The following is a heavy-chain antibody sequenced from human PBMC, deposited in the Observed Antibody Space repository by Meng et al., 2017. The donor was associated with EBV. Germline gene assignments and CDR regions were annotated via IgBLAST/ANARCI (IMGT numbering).Heavy chain of an antibody. CDR3: VRELVGGTFDY. CDR1: GYTFTSYY. J-gene: IGHJ4*02. CDR2: IIPAGGNT. D-gene: IGHD1/OR15-1a*01. V-gene: IGHV1-46*01. Sequence: VQLVHAGAEVKKLGASLKVSCKASGYTFTSYYLHWVRQAPGQGLEWMGIIIPAGGNTNYAQKFRGRFTMTRDTSTSTVYMDLSILTSEDTAVYYCVRELVGGTFDYWGQGTLVTDSS.